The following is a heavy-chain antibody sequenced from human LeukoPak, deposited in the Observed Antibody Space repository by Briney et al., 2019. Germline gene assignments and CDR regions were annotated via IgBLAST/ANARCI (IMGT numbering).Heavy chain of an antibody. CDR1: GGSFSGYY. J-gene: IGHJ4*02. Sequence: SETLSLTCAVYGGSFSGYYWSWIRQPPGKGLEWIGEINHSGSTNYNLSLKSRVTISVDTSKNQFSLKLSSVTAADTAVYYCARGLMTSSYYFDYWGQGTLVTVSS. CDR3: ARGLMTSSYYFDY. CDR2: INHSGST. V-gene: IGHV4-34*01. D-gene: IGHD2-21*02.